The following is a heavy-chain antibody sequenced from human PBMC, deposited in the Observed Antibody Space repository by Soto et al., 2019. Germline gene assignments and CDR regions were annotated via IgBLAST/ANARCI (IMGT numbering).Heavy chain of an antibody. Sequence: PSETLSLTCAASGGSISSSSWWSWVRQPPGKGLEWIGEIFHSGTTKYNPSLKSRVTISVDKSANQFSLKLNSVTAADTAVYYCARRDIVATIKGDYWGQGTLVTVSS. CDR3: ARRDIVATIKGDY. D-gene: IGHD5-12*01. J-gene: IGHJ4*02. V-gene: IGHV4-4*02. CDR1: GGSISSSSW. CDR2: IFHSGTT.